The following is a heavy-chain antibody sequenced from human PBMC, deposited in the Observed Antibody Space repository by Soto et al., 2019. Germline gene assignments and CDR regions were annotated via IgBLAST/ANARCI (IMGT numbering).Heavy chain of an antibody. V-gene: IGHV2-5*01. CDR1: GFSLNTNGEG. J-gene: IGHJ4*02. D-gene: IGHD3-3*01. CDR2: IYWTDDK. Sequence: QITLKESGPTLVKPTQTLTLTCTLSGFSLNTNGEGVGWIRQPPGKALEWLALIYWTDDKRYTPSLKSRLTIAKDTSKNQVVLSMTNMDPVDTATYYCAHRLVFAFAGQSTSFDYWGQGTLITVSS. CDR3: AHRLVFAFAGQSTSFDY.